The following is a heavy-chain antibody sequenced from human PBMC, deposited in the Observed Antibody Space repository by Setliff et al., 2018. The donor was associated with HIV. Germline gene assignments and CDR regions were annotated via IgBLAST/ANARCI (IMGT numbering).Heavy chain of an antibody. Sequence: GGSLRLSCAASGFTFSSYAMHWVRQAPGKGLEWVAFIRYDGSNKYYADSVKGRFTISRDNSKNTLYLQMNSLRAEDTAVYYCAKNQLPHHHYYYYMDVWGKGTTVTVSS. CDR2: IRYDGSNK. CDR3: AKNQLPHHHYYYYMDV. J-gene: IGHJ6*03. V-gene: IGHV3-30*02. CDR1: GFTFSSYA. D-gene: IGHD2-2*01.